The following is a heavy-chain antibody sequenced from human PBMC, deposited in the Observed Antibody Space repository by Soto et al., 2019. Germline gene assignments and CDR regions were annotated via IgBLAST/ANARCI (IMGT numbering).Heavy chain of an antibody. CDR3: ARDTNYGMDV. J-gene: IGHJ6*02. CDR1: GFTFSSYS. V-gene: IGHV3-48*02. D-gene: IGHD2-2*01. Sequence: GGSLRLSCAASGFTFSSYSMNWVRQAPGKGLEWVSYITSSGSTMYYADSVKGRFTISRDNAKNSLFLQVNSLRHEDTAVYYCARDTNYGMDVWGQGTTVTVSS. CDR2: ITSSGSTM.